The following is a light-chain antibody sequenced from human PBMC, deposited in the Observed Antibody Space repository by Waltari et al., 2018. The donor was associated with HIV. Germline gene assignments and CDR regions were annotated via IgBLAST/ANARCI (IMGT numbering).Light chain of an antibody. CDR1: QSVLFSSNSKNY. V-gene: IGKV4-1*01. CDR3: QQYYNWPPWT. Sequence: DIVMTQSPDSLAVSLGERATINCKSSQSVLFSSNSKNYLAWYQQKPGQPPNLLIYWASTRESGVPDRFSGSGSGTDFTLTISSLQAEDFALYYCQQYYNWPPWTFGQGTKVEIK. J-gene: IGKJ1*01. CDR2: WAS.